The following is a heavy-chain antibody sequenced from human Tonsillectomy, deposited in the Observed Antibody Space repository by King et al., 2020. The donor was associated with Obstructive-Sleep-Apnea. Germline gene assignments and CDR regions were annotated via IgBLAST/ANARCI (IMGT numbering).Heavy chain of an antibody. CDR3: VKDPPKRYSSSWSWQLARRSY. Sequence: VQLVESGGDLIQPGGSLRLSCAASGFTFSSFVMSWVRQAPGKGLEWVSSIGTSSSFTYYADSAKGRFTISRDNSKNTLYLQMNSLRADDTAVYFCVKDPPKRYSSSWSWQLARRSYWGQGISVTVSS. J-gene: IGHJ1*01. V-gene: IGHV3-23*04. CDR2: IGTSSSFT. CDR1: GFTFSSFV. D-gene: IGHD6-13*01.